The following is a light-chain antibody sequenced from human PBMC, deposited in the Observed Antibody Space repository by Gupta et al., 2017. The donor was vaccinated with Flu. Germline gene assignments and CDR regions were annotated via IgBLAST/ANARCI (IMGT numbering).Light chain of an antibody. Sequence: SYVLTQPPSVSVAPGQPARITCGGNNIGSKSVHWYQQKPGQAPVLVVYDDSARPSGIPERFSGSNSGNTATLTISRVEAGDEADYYCQVWDSSSDHRVFGGGTKLTVL. J-gene: IGLJ3*02. CDR3: QVWDSSSDHRV. CDR1: NIGSKS. CDR2: DDS. V-gene: IGLV3-21*02.